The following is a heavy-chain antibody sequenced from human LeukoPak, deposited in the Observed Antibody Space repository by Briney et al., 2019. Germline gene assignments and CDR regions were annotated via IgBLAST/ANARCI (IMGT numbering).Heavy chain of an antibody. CDR3: TSGSWRYYYYYYGMDV. CDR1: GFTFSSYG. CDR2: IKSKTDGGTT. V-gene: IGHV3-15*01. J-gene: IGHJ6*02. D-gene: IGHD6-13*01. Sequence: GGSLRLSCAASGFTFSSYGMHWVRQAPGKGLEWVGRIKSKTDGGTTDYAAPVKGRFTISRDDSKNTLYLQMNSLKTEDTAVYYCTSGSWRYYYYYYGMDVWGQGTTVTVSS.